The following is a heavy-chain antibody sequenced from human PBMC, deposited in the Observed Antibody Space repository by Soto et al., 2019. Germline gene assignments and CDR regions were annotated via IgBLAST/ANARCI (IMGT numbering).Heavy chain of an antibody. Sequence: SETLSLTCTVSGGSISSSSYYWGWIRQPPGKGLEWIGSIYYSGSTYYNPSLKSRVTISVDTSKNQFSLKLSSVTAADTAVYYCARNWNYLYWGQGTLVTVSS. J-gene: IGHJ4*02. V-gene: IGHV4-39*01. CDR1: GGSISSSSYY. CDR3: ARNWNYLY. D-gene: IGHD1-7*01. CDR2: IYYSGST.